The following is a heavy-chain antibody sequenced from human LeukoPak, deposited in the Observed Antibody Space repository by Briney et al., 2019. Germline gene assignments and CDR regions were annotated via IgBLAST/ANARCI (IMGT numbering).Heavy chain of an antibody. Sequence: SETLSLTCTVSGGSISNSNSYWVWVRQAPGKGLEWIGSIYYSGTTHYNSSLKSRVTISVDTSKNQFSLKLSSVTAADTAVYYCARGLRRWYHHNDAFDIWGQGTMVTVSS. V-gene: IGHV4-39*07. J-gene: IGHJ3*02. CDR2: IYYSGTT. D-gene: IGHD6-13*01. CDR3: ARGLRRWYHHNDAFDI. CDR1: GGSISNSNSY.